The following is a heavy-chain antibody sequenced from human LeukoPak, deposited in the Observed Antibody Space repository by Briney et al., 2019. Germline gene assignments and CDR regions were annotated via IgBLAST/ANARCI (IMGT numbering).Heavy chain of an antibody. D-gene: IGHD5-24*01. CDR1: GYTFTSKY. V-gene: IGHV1-2*02. J-gene: IGHJ4*02. CDR2: INPDSGAT. Sequence: ASVKVSCKAPGYTFTSKYLHWVRQAPGQGFEYMGWINPDSGATNYAEKFQGSVTMTRDTSIITAYMELSSLKSDDTAVYYCARGPRNGYRHFDYWGQGSLVTVSS. CDR3: ARGPRNGYRHFDY.